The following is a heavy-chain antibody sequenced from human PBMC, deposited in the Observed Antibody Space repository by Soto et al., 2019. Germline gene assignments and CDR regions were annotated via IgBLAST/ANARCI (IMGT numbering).Heavy chain of an antibody. CDR1: GFTFSNYG. Sequence: GVSLRLSCAASGFTFSNYGMNWVRQAPGRGLEWVSTVNDKGDLTYYADSVKGRFTISRDNSKNTVSLQMSSLRAEDTAVYYCSGGKDFPPYYFYYGMDLWGQGTTVTVSS. CDR3: SGGKDFPPYYFYYGMDL. J-gene: IGHJ6*02. CDR2: VNDKGDLT. D-gene: IGHD3-16*01. V-gene: IGHV3-23*01.